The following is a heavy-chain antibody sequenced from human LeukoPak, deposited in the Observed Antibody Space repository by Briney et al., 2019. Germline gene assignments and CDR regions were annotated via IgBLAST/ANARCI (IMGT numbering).Heavy chain of an antibody. J-gene: IGHJ4*02. V-gene: IGHV3-23*01. CDR2: VNGSGAST. D-gene: IGHD4-23*01. Sequence: PGGSLRLSCAASGFTFSNYAMSWVRQAPGKGLEWVSAVNGSGASTYYADSVKGRFTISRDNSKNTLYLQMNSLRAGDTAVYYCAKTMSTVITHFDYWGQGTLVTVSS. CDR1: GFTFSNYA. CDR3: AKTMSTVITHFDY.